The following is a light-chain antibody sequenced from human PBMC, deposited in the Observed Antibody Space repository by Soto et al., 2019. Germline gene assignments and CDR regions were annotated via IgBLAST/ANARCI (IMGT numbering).Light chain of an antibody. J-gene: IGKJ1*01. V-gene: IGKV3-20*01. CDR1: QSVSSNY. CDR2: GAS. Sequence: EVMLTQSPGTLSLSPGERATLSCRASQSVSSNYLAWYQQKSGQAPRLLIYGASNRATGIPDRFSGCGSGTDFTLTIRRLEPEDFAVYYCQQYDTSPRTFGQGTKVEFK. CDR3: QQYDTSPRT.